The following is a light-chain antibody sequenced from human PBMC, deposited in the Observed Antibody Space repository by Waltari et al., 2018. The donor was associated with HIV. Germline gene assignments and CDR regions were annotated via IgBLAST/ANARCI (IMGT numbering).Light chain of an antibody. Sequence: DLRLSHSPFPLSASAGDSVALTCRAGQNVGAFLAWYQQKPGKPPKLLIFQASTLEGGVPSRFSGSVSGSDFTLTINGLQSDDFATYYCHQYASFSGTFGQGTKVEL. V-gene: IGKV1-5*03. J-gene: IGKJ1*01. CDR1: QNVGAF. CDR2: QAS. CDR3: HQYASFSGT.